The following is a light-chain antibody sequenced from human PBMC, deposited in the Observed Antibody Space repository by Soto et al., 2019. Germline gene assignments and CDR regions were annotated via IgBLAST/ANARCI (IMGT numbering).Light chain of an antibody. Sequence: EIVLTQSPGTLSLSPGERATLSCRASQSVSSSYLAWYQQKPGQAPRLLIYGASNRATGIPARFSGSGSGTDFTLTISSLEPEDFAVYYCQQRSNWVTFGGGTKVDIK. J-gene: IGKJ4*01. V-gene: IGKV3D-20*02. CDR1: QSVSSSY. CDR3: QQRSNWVT. CDR2: GAS.